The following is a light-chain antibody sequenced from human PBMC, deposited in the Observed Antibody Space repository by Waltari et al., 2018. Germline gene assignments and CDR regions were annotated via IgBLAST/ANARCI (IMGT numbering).Light chain of an antibody. CDR1: TLPRQY. J-gene: IGLJ3*02. CDR2: KDN. CDR3: QSPDTSGTYL. V-gene: IGLV3-25*03. Sequence: SSELTQPPSVSVSPGQTARITCSGGTLPRQYASWYQQKPGQAPVLVVYKDNERPSGSPARLSGSISGTVVTLVIRGVQAEDEADYYCQSPDTSGTYLFGGGTKLTVL.